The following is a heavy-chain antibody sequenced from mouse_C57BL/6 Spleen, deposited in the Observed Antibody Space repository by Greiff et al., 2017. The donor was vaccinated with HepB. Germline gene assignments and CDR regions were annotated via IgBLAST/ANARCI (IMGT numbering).Heavy chain of an antibody. CDR1: GYTFTSYW. D-gene: IGHD1-1*01. Sequence: QVQLQQPGAELVKPGASVKLSCKASGYTFTSYWMHWVKQRPGQGLEWIGMIHPNSGSTNYNEKFKSKATLTVDKSSSTAYMQLSSLTSEDSAVYYCWPSSYYGSSFDYWGQGTTLTVSS. J-gene: IGHJ2*01. CDR2: IHPNSGST. V-gene: IGHV1-64*01. CDR3: WPSSYYGSSFDY.